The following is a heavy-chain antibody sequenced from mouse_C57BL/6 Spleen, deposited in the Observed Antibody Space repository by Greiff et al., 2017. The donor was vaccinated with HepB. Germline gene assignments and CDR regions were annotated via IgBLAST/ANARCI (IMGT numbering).Heavy chain of an antibody. Sequence: ESGPGLVKPSQSLSLTCSVTGYSITSGYYWNWIRQFPGNKLEWMGYISYDGSNHYNPSLKNRISITRDTSKNQFFLKLNSVTTEDTATYYCARYNGYSSFDYWGQGTTLTVSS. CDR1: GYSITSGYY. D-gene: IGHD2-2*01. CDR2: ISYDGSN. V-gene: IGHV3-6*01. J-gene: IGHJ2*01. CDR3: ARYNGYSSFDY.